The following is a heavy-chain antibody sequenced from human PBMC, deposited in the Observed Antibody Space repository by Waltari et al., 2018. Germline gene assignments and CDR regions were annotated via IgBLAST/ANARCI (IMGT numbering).Heavy chain of an antibody. D-gene: IGHD2-21*02. J-gene: IGHJ3*02. CDR1: GYTFTSYA. CDR2: INAGNGNT. Sequence: QLQLVQSGAEVKKPGASVKVSCQASGYTFTSYAMHWVRPAPGQRLEWMGWINAGNGNTKYSQKCQGRVTITRDTSASTAYMELSSLRSEDTAVYYCACSTGGDHLLAFDIWGQGTMVTVSS. CDR3: ACSTGGDHLLAFDI. V-gene: IGHV1-3*01.